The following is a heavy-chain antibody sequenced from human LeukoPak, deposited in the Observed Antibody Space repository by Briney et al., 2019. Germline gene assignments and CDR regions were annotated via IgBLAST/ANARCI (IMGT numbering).Heavy chain of an antibody. Sequence: SETLSLTCTVSGVSVSSNLYYWNWIRQPPGKGLEWIGYIYYSGSTNYNPSLKSRVTISVDTSKNQFSLKLTSLTAADTAVYYCAREDSSGYLGYWGQGTLVTVSS. D-gene: IGHD3-22*01. J-gene: IGHJ4*02. CDR2: IYYSGST. V-gene: IGHV4-61*01. CDR3: AREDSSGYLGY. CDR1: GVSVSSNLYY.